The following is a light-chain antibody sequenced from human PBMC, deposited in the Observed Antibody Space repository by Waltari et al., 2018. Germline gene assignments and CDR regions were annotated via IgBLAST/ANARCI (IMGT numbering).Light chain of an antibody. CDR3: QQYGSSPFT. CDR1: QSVSSSH. V-gene: IGKV3-20*01. CDR2: TAS. Sequence: EIVLTQSPGTLSLSPGERATLSCRASQSVSSSHLAWYQQKPGQAPSLLMYTASNRATGTPDRFSGGGSGTDFTLTINRLEPEDFAVYYCQQYGSSPFTFGQGTKLEIK. J-gene: IGKJ2*01.